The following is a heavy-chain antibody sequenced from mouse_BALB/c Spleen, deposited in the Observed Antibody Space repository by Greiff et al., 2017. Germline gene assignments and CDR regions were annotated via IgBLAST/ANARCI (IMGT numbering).Heavy chain of an antibody. V-gene: IGHV5-17*02. J-gene: IGHJ3*01. CDR3: ARDYD. CDR2: ISSGSSTI. D-gene: IGHD2-4*01. CDR1: GFTFSSFG. Sequence: DVKLQESGGGLVQPGGSRKLSCAASGFTFSSFGMHWVRQAPEKGLEWVAYISSGSSTIYYADTVKGRFTISRDNPKNTLFLQMTSLRSEDTAMYYCARDYDWGQGTLVTVSA.